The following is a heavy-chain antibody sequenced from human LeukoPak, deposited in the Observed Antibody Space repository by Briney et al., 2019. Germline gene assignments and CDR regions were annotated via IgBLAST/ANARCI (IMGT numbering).Heavy chain of an antibody. CDR2: ISSSGSSI. Sequence: PGGSLSLSCAASGFSFSSHTRNGLRQAPGKGLEWVSSISSSGSSIYYADLLRGRFTISRDNAKNSLFLQMHSLRAEDTAVYYCATLTTVTHDAFAFWGQGTMVTVSS. CDR3: ATLTTVTHDAFAF. J-gene: IGHJ3*01. CDR1: GFSFSSHT. D-gene: IGHD4-17*01. V-gene: IGHV3-21*01.